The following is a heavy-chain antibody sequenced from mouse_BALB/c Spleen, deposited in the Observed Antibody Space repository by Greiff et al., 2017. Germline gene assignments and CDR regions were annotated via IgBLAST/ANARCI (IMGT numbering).Heavy chain of an antibody. CDR1: GYSITSDYA. D-gene: IGHD2-14*01. Sequence: DVQLQESGPGLVKPSQSLSLTCTVTGYSITSDYAWNWIRQFPGNKLEWMGYISYSGSTSYNPSLKSRISITRDTSKNQFFLQLNSVTTEDTATYYCARGEKLGYRLFAYWGQGTLVTVSA. CDR2: ISYSGST. V-gene: IGHV3-2*02. CDR3: ARGEKLGYRLFAY. J-gene: IGHJ3*01.